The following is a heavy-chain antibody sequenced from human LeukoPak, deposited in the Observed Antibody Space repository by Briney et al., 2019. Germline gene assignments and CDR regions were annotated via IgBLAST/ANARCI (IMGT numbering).Heavy chain of an antibody. CDR2: VNPNSGGT. V-gene: IGHV1-2*02. CDR3: AATPHCSGGSCYSQGFDY. CDR1: GYTFTGYY. D-gene: IGHD2-15*01. J-gene: IGHJ4*02. Sequence: GASVKVSCKASGYTFTGYYMHWVRQAPGQGLEWMGWVNPNSGGTNYAQKFQGRVTMTRDTSISTAYMELSRLRSDDTAVYYCAATPHCSGGSCYSQGFDYWGQGTLVTVSS.